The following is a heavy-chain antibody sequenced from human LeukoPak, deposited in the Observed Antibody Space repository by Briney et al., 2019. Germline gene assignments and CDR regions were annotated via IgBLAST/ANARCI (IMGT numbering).Heavy chain of an antibody. CDR3: ARAPMVGRFYFDY. J-gene: IGHJ4*02. Sequence: ASVKVSCKASGGTFSSYAISWVRQAPGQGLEWMGGIIPIFGTANYAQKFQGRVTITADKSTSTAYMELSSLRSEDTAVYYCARAPMVGRFYFDYWGQGTLVTVSS. CDR2: IIPIFGTA. V-gene: IGHV1-69*06. CDR1: GGTFSSYA. D-gene: IGHD2-15*01.